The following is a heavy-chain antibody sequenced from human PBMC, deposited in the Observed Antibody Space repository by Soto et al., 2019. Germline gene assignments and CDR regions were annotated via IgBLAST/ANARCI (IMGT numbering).Heavy chain of an antibody. J-gene: IGHJ6*02. CDR3: ARPEYSSSSYGMDV. CDR1: GFTFSSYS. D-gene: IGHD6-6*01. Sequence: GGSLRLSCAASGFTFSSYSMNWVRQAPGKGLEWVSYISSSSSTIYYADSVKGRFTISRDNAKNSLYLQMNSLRDEDTAVYYCARPEYSSSSYGMDVWGQGSTVTVSS. V-gene: IGHV3-48*02. CDR2: ISSSSSTI.